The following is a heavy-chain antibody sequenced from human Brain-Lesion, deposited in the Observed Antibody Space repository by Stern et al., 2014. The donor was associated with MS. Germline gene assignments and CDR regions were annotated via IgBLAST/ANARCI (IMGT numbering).Heavy chain of an antibody. CDR2: ISYDGSDK. CDR3: ARGGAVTTSDYYLDY. CDR1: GFTFSYHA. V-gene: IGHV3-30*16. J-gene: IGHJ4*02. D-gene: IGHD4-17*01. Sequence: VQLVESGGGVVQPGRSLRLSCAASGFTFSYHAMHWVRQAPGKGLEWVALISYDGSDKNDADYVKGRFPIPRDNSRNTLYLQMNSLRVDDTAVYYCARGGAVTTSDYYLDYWGQGILVTVSS.